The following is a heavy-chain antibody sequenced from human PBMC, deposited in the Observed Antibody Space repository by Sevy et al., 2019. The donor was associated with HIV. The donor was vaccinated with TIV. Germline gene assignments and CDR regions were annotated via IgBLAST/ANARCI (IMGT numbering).Heavy chain of an antibody. CDR1: GFTFSSYA. J-gene: IGHJ6*02. D-gene: IGHD3-3*01. V-gene: IGHV3-23*01. CDR2: ISGSGGST. CDR3: AKVLGDFWSGYYSGPPVYYYYGMDV. Sequence: GGSLRLSCAASGFTFSSYAMSWVRQAPGKGLEWVSAISGSGGSTYYADSVKGRFTISRDNSKNRLYLQMNSLRAEDTAVYYCAKVLGDFWSGYYSGPPVYYYYGMDVWGQGTTVTVSS.